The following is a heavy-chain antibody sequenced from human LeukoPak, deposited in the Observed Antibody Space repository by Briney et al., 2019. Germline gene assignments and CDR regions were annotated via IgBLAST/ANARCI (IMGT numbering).Heavy chain of an antibody. Sequence: SETLSLTCSVSGGSISSSNYYWSWIRQPAGKGLEWIGRIYTSESTNYNPSLKSRVTISVDTSRNQFSLKLSSVTAADTAVYYCARGAVVGFDYWGQGTLVTVSS. V-gene: IGHV4-61*02. J-gene: IGHJ4*02. CDR1: GGSISSSNYY. CDR3: ARGAVVGFDY. D-gene: IGHD2-15*01. CDR2: IYTSEST.